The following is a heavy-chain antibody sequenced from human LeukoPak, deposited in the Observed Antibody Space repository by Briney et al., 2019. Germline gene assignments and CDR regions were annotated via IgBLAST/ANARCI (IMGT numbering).Heavy chain of an antibody. D-gene: IGHD3-10*01. CDR1: GFTFSSYA. CDR2: ISYDGSNK. V-gene: IGHV3-30*04. CDR3: ARADRYLWPDIDY. J-gene: IGHJ4*02. Sequence: PGGSLRLSCAASGFTFSSYAMHWVRQAPGKGLEWVAVISYDGSNKYYADSVKGRFTISRDNSKNTLYLQMNSLRAEDTAVYYCARADRYLWPDIDYWGQGTLVTVSS.